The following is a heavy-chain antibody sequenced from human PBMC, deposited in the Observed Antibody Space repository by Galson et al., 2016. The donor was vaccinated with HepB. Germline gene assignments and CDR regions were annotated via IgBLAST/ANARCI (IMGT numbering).Heavy chain of an antibody. J-gene: IGHJ6*03. V-gene: IGHV3-23*01. D-gene: IGHD1-26*01. CDR1: GFTFNSYG. CDR3: VQGSTAPAV. Sequence: SLRLSCAASGFTFNSYGMTWVRQAPGKGLEVVSSISRSGDSTDYADSVKGRFTISRDNSKNTLSLQMNSQRAEDTAVYYCVQGSTAPAVWGKGTTVTVSS. CDR2: ISRSGDST.